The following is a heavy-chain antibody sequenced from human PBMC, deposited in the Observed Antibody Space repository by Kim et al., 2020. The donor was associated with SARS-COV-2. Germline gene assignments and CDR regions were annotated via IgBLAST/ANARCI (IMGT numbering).Heavy chain of an antibody. Sequence: GGSLRLSCGASGFTVNNFAMSWVRQAPGKGLEWVSTDPGGGGRTFYADSVKGRFTISRDNSKNTVFLQMNSVRAEDTAVYYCAKAHPISSGWYVFEDWGQGTLVTVSS. J-gene: IGHJ4*02. CDR1: GFTVNNFA. CDR3: AKAHPISSGWYVFED. D-gene: IGHD6-19*01. V-gene: IGHV3-23*01. CDR2: DPGGGGRT.